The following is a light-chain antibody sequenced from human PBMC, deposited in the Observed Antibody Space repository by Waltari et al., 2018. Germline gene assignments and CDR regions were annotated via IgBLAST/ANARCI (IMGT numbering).Light chain of an antibody. V-gene: IGKV1-5*03. J-gene: IGKJ4*01. Sequence: DIQLTQSPSTLSASVGDRVTITCRASRSIRSYMAWYQQKPGKGPKLLIHEASTLETGVPATFSGSESGTEFTLTISSLQPDDVATYYCQQYSTNSLTFGGGTKVEIK. CDR3: QQYSTNSLT. CDR1: RSIRSY. CDR2: EAS.